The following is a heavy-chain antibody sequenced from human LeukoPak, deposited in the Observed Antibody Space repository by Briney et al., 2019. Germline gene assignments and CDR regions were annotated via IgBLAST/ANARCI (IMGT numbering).Heavy chain of an antibody. V-gene: IGHV3-30*18. Sequence: GGSLRLSCAASGFTFSSYAMHWVRQAPGKGLEWVSVISTDGRDKHHADSVKGRFTISRDNSKNTLHLQMNSLRADDTAVYYCAKDLARAADDYFDHWGPGTLVTVSS. D-gene: IGHD6-25*01. J-gene: IGHJ4*02. CDR2: ISTDGRDK. CDR1: GFTFSSYA. CDR3: AKDLARAADDYFDH.